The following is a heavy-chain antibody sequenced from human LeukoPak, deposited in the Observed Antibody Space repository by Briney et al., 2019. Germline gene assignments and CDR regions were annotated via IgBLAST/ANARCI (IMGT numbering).Heavy chain of an antibody. CDR1: GYSSTTYW. V-gene: IGHV5-51*01. D-gene: IGHD3-22*01. CDR2: IYPGDSDT. CDR3: ARLTYYDNSGYL. J-gene: IGHJ4*02. Sequence: GESLKISCKASGYSSTTYWIAWVRQMPGKGLECMGVIYPGDSDTRYSPSFQGQVTISADKSISTAYLQWNSLKASDTAMYYCARLTYYDNSGYLWGQGTLVTVSS.